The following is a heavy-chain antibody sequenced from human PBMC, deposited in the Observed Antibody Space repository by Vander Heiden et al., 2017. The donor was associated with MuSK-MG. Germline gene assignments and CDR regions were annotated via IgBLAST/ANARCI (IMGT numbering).Heavy chain of an antibody. V-gene: IGHV1-69*06. J-gene: IGHJ3*02. CDR3: ARVPPPTSYDYVWGIGAFDI. Sequence: QVQLVQSGAEVKKPGSSVKVSCKASGVTFSSYAISWVRQAPGQGLEWMGGIIPIFGTANYAQKFQGRVTITADKSTSTAYMELSSLRSEDTAVYYCARVPPPTSYDYVWGIGAFDIWGQGTMVTVSS. D-gene: IGHD3-16*01. CDR1: GVTFSSYA. CDR2: IIPIFGTA.